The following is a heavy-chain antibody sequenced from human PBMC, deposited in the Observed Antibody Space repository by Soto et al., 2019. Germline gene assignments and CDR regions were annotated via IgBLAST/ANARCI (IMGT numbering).Heavy chain of an antibody. D-gene: IGHD3-3*01. Sequence: QVQLVQSGAEVKKPGASVKVSCKASGYTFTSYDINWVRQATGQGLEWMGWMNPNSGNTGYAQKFQGRVTMTRNTSISTAYMELSSLRSEDTAVYYCARGGYDFWSGYSDYDYYYMDVWGKGTTVNVSS. CDR2: MNPNSGNT. V-gene: IGHV1-8*01. J-gene: IGHJ6*03. CDR3: ARGGYDFWSGYSDYDYYYMDV. CDR1: GYTFTSYD.